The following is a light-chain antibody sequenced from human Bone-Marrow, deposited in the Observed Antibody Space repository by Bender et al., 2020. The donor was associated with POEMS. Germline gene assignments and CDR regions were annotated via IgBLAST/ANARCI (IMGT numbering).Light chain of an antibody. CDR1: RSNIGAGFD. V-gene: IGLV1-50*01. CDR3: STWDDRLNAWL. Sequence: QSVLTQPPSVSGAPGQRVTISCTGSRSNIGAGFDVHWYQQLPGIAPKLFIFGNRIRPSGVPNRFSASKSGSSASLAISGVQSEDAADYYCSTWDDRLNAWLFGGGTKLTVL. J-gene: IGLJ3*02. CDR2: GNR.